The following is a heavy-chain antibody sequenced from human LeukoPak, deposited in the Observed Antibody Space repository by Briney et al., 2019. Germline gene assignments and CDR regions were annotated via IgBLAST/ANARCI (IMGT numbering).Heavy chain of an antibody. V-gene: IGHV3-74*01. CDR2: INSDGSST. CDR3: VSSLSSRWYYFDH. Sequence: TGGSLRLSCAASGFTFNTYWMHWVRQAPGKGLVWVSRINSDGSSTSDADSVKGRFTISRDNAKNTLYLQMNSPRAEDTAMYYCVSSLSSRWYYFDHWGQGTLVTVSS. D-gene: IGHD6-13*01. CDR1: GFTFNTYW. J-gene: IGHJ4*02.